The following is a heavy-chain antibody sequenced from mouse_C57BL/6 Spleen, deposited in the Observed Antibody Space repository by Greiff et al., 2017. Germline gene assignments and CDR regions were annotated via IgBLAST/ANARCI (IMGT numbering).Heavy chain of an antibody. V-gene: IGHV5-17*01. CDR1: GFTFSDYG. CDR2: ISSGSSTI. Sequence: EVKLVESGGGLVKPGGSLKLSCAASGFTFSDYGMHRVRQAPEKGLEWVAYISSGSSTIYYADTVKGRFTISRDNTKNTLFLQMTSLRSEDTAMYYCAKTYFDYWGQGTTLTVSS. J-gene: IGHJ2*01. CDR3: AKTYFDY.